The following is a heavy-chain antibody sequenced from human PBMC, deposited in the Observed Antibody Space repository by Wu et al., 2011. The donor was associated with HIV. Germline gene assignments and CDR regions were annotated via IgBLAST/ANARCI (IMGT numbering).Heavy chain of an antibody. CDR3: ARVPSWPAAIDFYYMDV. CDR2: ISAYNADT. Sequence: SCKASGYTLISYGISWVRQAPGQGPEWMGWISAYNADTNYAQKFQGRVTMTRNTSISTAYMELSSLRSEDTAVYYCARVPSWPAAIDFYYMDVWGKGTTVTVSS. D-gene: IGHD2-2*01. CDR1: GYTLISYG. J-gene: IGHJ6*03. V-gene: IGHV1-18*01.